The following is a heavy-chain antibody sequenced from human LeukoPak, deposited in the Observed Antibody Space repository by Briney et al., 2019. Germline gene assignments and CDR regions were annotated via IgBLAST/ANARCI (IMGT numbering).Heavy chain of an antibody. J-gene: IGHJ4*02. V-gene: IGHV4-30-4*01. D-gene: IGHD5-18*01. CDR1: GGSISSGDYY. CDR3: ARVDTEIEIDY. CDR2: IYYSGST. Sequence: SETLSLTCTVSGGSISSGDYYWSWIRQPPGKGLEWIGYIYYSGSTYYNPSLKSRVTISVDTSKNQFSLKLSSVTAADTAVYYCARVDTEIEIDYWGQGTLVTVSS.